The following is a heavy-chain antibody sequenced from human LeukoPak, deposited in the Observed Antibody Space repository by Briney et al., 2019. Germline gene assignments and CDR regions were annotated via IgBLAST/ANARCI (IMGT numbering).Heavy chain of an antibody. D-gene: IGHD4-17*01. V-gene: IGHV4-59*12. Sequence: SETLSLTCTVEGGSLSSYYWSWVRQPPGKGLEWVGYIYYSGSTNYHPSLQSRVTISVDTSKHQVSQKLSSVTAADTAVYYCARATGTKAGHAFDIWGQGTMVTVSS. CDR1: GGSLSSYY. J-gene: IGHJ3*02. CDR3: ARATGTKAGHAFDI. CDR2: IYYSGST.